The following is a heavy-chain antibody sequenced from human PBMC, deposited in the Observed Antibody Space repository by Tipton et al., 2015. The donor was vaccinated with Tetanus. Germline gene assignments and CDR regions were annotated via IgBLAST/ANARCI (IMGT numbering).Heavy chain of an antibody. Sequence: TLSLTCTVSGGSVSSGSYYWSWIRQPPGKGLEWIGYIYYSGSTNYNPSLKSRVTMSLDTSKNQFSLKLSSVTAADTAVYYCARVRRGATTDLDYWGQGTLVTVSS. CDR2: IYYSGST. CDR3: ARVRRGATTDLDY. V-gene: IGHV4-61*01. J-gene: IGHJ4*02. CDR1: GGSVSSGSYY. D-gene: IGHD5-12*01.